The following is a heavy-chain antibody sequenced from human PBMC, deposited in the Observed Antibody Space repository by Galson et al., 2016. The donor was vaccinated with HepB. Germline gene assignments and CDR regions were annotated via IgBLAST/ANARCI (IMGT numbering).Heavy chain of an antibody. Sequence: SLRLSCAASGFTVSSSYMSWVRQAPGKGLEWVANIKQDGSEKYYVDSVRGRFTISRDNAMNSLYLHMSSLRAEDTALYYCTRTISATAGIDWGQGTLVTVSS. CDR3: TRTISATAGID. CDR2: IKQDGSEK. CDR1: GFTVSSSY. J-gene: IGHJ4*02. V-gene: IGHV3-7*04. D-gene: IGHD6-13*01.